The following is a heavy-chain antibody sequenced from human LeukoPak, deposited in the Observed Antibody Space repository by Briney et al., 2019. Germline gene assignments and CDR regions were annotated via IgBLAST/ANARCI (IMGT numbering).Heavy chain of an antibody. V-gene: IGHV3-21*01. CDR3: ARVEMATIASY. J-gene: IGHJ4*02. CDR1: GFTFSSYS. Sequence: GGSLRLSCAASGFTFSSYSMNWVRQAPGKGLEWVLSISSSSSYIYYADSVKGRFTISRDNAKNSLYLQMNRLRAEDTAVYYCARVEMATIASYWGQGTLVTVSS. D-gene: IGHD5-24*01. CDR2: ISSSSSYI.